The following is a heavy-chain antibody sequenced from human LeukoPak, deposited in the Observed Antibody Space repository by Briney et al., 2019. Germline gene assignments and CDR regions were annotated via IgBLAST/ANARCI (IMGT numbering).Heavy chain of an antibody. Sequence: GGSLRLSCAASGFTFSSYGMHWVRQAPGKGLEWVANIKQDGSEKSYVDSVKGRFTISRDNAKNSLYLQLNSLRAEDTAVYYCTREGAGGFDYWGQGTLVTVSS. D-gene: IGHD3-10*01. V-gene: IGHV3-7*01. CDR3: TREGAGGFDY. CDR2: IKQDGSEK. J-gene: IGHJ4*02. CDR1: GFTFSSYG.